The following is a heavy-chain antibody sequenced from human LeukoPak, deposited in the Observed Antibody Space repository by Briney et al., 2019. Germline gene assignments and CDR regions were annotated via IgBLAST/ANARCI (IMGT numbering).Heavy chain of an antibody. CDR3: AKGTSN. D-gene: IGHD6-6*01. J-gene: IGHJ4*02. Sequence: SETLSLTCTVSGYSISSGYYWSWIRQPPGKGLEWIGYIYYSGNTDYNPSLESRVTMSVDTSKNQFSLKLRSVTAADTAVYYCAKGTSNWGQGTLVTVSS. CDR2: IYYSGNT. V-gene: IGHV4-61*01. CDR1: GYSISSGYY.